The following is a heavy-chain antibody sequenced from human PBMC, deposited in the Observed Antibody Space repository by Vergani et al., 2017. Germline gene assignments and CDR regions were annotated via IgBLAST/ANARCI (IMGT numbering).Heavy chain of an antibody. J-gene: IGHJ4*02. V-gene: IGHV3-21*01. CDR2: ISSSSSYI. D-gene: IGHD3-22*01. CDR1: GFTFSSYS. CDR3: AREGRYYDSSHYYHEDY. Sequence: EVQLVESGGGLVKPGGSLRLSCAASGFTFSSYSMNWVRQAPGKGLEWVSSISSSSSYIYYADSVKGRFTISRDNAKNSLYLQMNSLRAEDTAVYYCAREGRYYDSSHYYHEDYWGQGTLVTVSS.